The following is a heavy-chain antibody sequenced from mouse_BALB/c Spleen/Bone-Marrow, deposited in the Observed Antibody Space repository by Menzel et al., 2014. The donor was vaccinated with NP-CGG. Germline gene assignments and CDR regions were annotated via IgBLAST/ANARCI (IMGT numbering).Heavy chain of an antibody. V-gene: IGHV1-9*01. Sequence: LEESGVELMKPGASVKISCKATGYTFSSYWIEWVKQRPGHGLEWIGEILPGSGSTNYNEKFKGKATFTADTSSNTAYVQLSSLTSEDSAVYYCARSTGTWDYWGQGTTLTVSS. CDR3: ARSTGTWDY. J-gene: IGHJ2*01. D-gene: IGHD4-1*02. CDR2: ILPGSGST. CDR1: GYTFSSYW.